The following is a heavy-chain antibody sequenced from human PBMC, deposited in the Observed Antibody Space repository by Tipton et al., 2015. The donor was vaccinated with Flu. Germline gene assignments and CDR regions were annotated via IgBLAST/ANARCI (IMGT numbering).Heavy chain of an antibody. CDR2: IYPDDSET. D-gene: IGHD1-14*01. Sequence: MQLVQSGAEVKKPGESLKISCKASGYSFSNYWIGWVRQMPGQGLEWMGMIYPDDSETKYSPSVQGQVTISVDKSTNIVYLQWSSLKASDSAMYYCARHDHFHGLDVWGQGTAVFVSS. CDR1: GYSFSNYW. V-gene: IGHV5-51*01. J-gene: IGHJ6*02. CDR3: ARHDHFHGLDV.